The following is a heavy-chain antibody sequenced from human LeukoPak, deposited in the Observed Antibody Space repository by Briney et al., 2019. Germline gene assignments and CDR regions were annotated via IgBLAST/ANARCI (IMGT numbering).Heavy chain of an antibody. Sequence: KSSETLSLTCTVSGGSISSGGCYWSWIRQPPGKGLEWIGYIYYSGSTNYNPSLKSRVTISVDTSKNQFSLKLSSVTAADTAVYYCATSYGDPFDYWGQGTLVTVSS. D-gene: IGHD4-17*01. V-gene: IGHV4-61*08. CDR3: ATSYGDPFDY. CDR1: GGSISSGGCY. J-gene: IGHJ4*02. CDR2: IYYSGST.